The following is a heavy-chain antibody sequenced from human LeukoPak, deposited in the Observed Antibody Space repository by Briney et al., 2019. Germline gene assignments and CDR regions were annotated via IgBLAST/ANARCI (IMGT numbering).Heavy chain of an antibody. J-gene: IGHJ4*02. CDR3: ARGDLGGRHIVVVTAIPYFDY. CDR2: IYYSGST. Sequence: PSETLSLTCTVSGGSISSSSYYWGWIRQPPGTGLEWIGSIYYSGSTYYNPSLKSRVTISVDTSKNQFSLKLSSVTAADTAVYYCARGDLGGRHIVVVTAIPYFDYWGQGTLVTVSS. V-gene: IGHV4-39*07. D-gene: IGHD2-21*02. CDR1: GGSISSSSYY.